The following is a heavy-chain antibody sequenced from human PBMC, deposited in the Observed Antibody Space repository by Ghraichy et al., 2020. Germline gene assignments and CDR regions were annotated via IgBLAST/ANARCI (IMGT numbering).Heavy chain of an antibody. V-gene: IGHV4-30-2*01. Sequence: TLSLTCAVSGGSISSGGYSWSWIRQPPGKGLEWIGYIYHSGSTYYNPSLKSRVTISVDRSKNQFSLKLSSVTAADTAVYYCARGYSGSYSYWGQGTLVTVSS. CDR1: GGSISSGGYS. CDR2: IYHSGST. D-gene: IGHD1-26*01. J-gene: IGHJ4*02. CDR3: ARGYSGSYSY.